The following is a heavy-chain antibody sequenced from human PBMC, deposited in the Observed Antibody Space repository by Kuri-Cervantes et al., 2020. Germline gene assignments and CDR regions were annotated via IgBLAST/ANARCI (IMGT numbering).Heavy chain of an antibody. V-gene: IGHV4-31*03. CDR2: IYYSGST. CDR3: ARGYGDYWFDP. D-gene: IGHD4-17*01. CDR1: GGSISSGGYY. Sequence: SETLSLTCTVSGGSISSGGYYWSRIRQHPGKGLEWIGYIYYSGSTYYNPSLKSRVTISVDTSKNQFSLKLSSVTAADTAVYYCARGYGDYWFDPWGQGTLVTVSS. J-gene: IGHJ5*02.